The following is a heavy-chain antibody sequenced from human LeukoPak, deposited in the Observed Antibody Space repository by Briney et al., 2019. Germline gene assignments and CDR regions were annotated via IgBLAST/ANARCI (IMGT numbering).Heavy chain of an antibody. V-gene: IGHV1-69*05. CDR3: ARVVAATRPGYYYYYMDV. D-gene: IGHD2-15*01. CDR1: GGTFSSYA. J-gene: IGHJ6*03. Sequence: SVKVSCKASGGTFSSYAISWVRQAPRQGLEWMGGIIPIFGTANYAQKFQGRVTITTDESTSTAYMELSSLRSEDTAVYYCARVVAATRPGYYYYYMDVWGKGTTVTVSS. CDR2: IIPIFGTA.